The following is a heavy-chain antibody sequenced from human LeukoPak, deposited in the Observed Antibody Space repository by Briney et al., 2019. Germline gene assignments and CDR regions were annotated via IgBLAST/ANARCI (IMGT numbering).Heavy chain of an antibody. D-gene: IGHD3-3*02. Sequence: SETLSLTCTVSGGSISTYHWSWIRQPPGKGLEWIGYFYYNGDTNYSPSLKSRVVISADTSQNQLSLMVRSVTAADTAPYYCARELGSAFDIWGQGIMVIVSS. V-gene: IGHV4-59*01. J-gene: IGHJ3*02. CDR1: GGSISTYH. CDR2: FYYNGDT. CDR3: ARELGSAFDI.